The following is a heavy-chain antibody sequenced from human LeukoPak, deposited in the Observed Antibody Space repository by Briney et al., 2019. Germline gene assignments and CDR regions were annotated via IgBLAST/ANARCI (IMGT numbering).Heavy chain of an antibody. D-gene: IGHD6-19*01. CDR1: GYTFTGYY. J-gene: IGHJ4*02. Sequence: ASVKVSCKASGYTFTGYYMHWVRQAPGQGLEWMGWINPNSGGTNYAQKFQGRVTMTRDTSISTAYMELSRLRSDDTAVYYCARHLPYSSGWDPEDYWGQGTLVTASS. CDR3: ARHLPYSSGWDPEDY. CDR2: INPNSGGT. V-gene: IGHV1-2*02.